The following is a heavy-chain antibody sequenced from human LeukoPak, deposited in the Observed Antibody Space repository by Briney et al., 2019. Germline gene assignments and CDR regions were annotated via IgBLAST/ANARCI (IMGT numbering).Heavy chain of an antibody. CDR2: INPSGST. CDR1: GGSFSGYY. J-gene: IGHJ3*02. CDR3: AREDSRTFDI. Sequence: SETLPLTCAVYGGSFSGYYLSWIRQPPGKGLEWIGEINPSGSTNYNPSLKSRVTISVDTSKNQFSLKLSSVTAADTAVYYCAREDSRTFDIWGQGTMVTVSS. V-gene: IGHV4-34*01. D-gene: IGHD6-13*01.